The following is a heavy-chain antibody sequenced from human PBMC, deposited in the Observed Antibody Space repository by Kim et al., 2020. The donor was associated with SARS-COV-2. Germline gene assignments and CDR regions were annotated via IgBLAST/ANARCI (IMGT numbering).Heavy chain of an antibody. Sequence: GGSLRLSCAASGFTFSSYSMNWVRQAPGKGLEWVSSISSSSSYIYYADSVKGRFTISRDNAKNSLYLQMNSLRAEDTAVYYCARDSPYSSSWDPWYFDLWGRGTLVTVSS. J-gene: IGHJ2*01. CDR1: GFTFSSYS. CDR3: ARDSPYSSSWDPWYFDL. CDR2: ISSSSSYI. V-gene: IGHV3-21*01. D-gene: IGHD6-13*01.